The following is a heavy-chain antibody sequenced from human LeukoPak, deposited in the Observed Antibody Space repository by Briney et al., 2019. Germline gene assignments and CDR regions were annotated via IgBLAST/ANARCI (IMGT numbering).Heavy chain of an antibody. CDR2: ISAYNGNT. J-gene: IGHJ3*02. CDR3: ARDRYYDSSGYYRNDAFDI. D-gene: IGHD3-22*01. Sequence: GASVKVSCKASGYTFTSYGINWVRQATGQGLEWMGWISAYNGNTNYAQKLQGRVTMTTDTSTSTAYMELRSLRSDDTAVYYCARDRYYDSSGYYRNDAFDIWGQGTMVTVSS. V-gene: IGHV1-18*01. CDR1: GYTFTSYG.